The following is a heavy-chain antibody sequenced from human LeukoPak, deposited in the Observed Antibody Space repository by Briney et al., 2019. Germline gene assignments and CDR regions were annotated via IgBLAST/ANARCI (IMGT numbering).Heavy chain of an antibody. Sequence: PGGSLRLSCAASGFTFSSYGMHWVRQAPGKGLEWVAFIRYDGSNKYYADSVKGRFTISRDSSKNTLYLQMNSLRAEDTAVYYCAKDTTYYYGSGINWFDPWGQGTLVTVSS. V-gene: IGHV3-30*02. CDR1: GFTFSSYG. D-gene: IGHD3-10*01. CDR3: AKDTTYYYGSGINWFDP. J-gene: IGHJ5*02. CDR2: IRYDGSNK.